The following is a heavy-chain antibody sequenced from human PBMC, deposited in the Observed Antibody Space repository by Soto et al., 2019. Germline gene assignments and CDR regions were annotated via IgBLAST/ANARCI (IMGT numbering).Heavy chain of an antibody. J-gene: IGHJ6*03. D-gene: IGHD2-2*01. Sequence: QVQLVQSGAEVKKPGASVKVSCKASGYTFTSYDINWVRQATGQGLEWMGWMNPNSGNTGYAQKFQGRVTVTRNTSISTAYMELSSLRSEDTAVYYCARQGFRAVVPAAMARPPSRYYYMDVWGKGTTVTVSS. V-gene: IGHV1-8*01. CDR1: GYTFTSYD. CDR3: ARQGFRAVVPAAMARPPSRYYYMDV. CDR2: MNPNSGNT.